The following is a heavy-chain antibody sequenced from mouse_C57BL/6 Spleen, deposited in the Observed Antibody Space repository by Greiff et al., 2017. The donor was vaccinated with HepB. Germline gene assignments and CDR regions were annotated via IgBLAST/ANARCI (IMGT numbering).Heavy chain of an antibody. J-gene: IGHJ2*01. D-gene: IGHD3-3*01. V-gene: IGHV5-4*03. CDR1: GFTFSSYA. CDR3: ARGEGLLYYFDY. Sequence: EVKLVESGGGLVKPGGSLKLSCAASGFTFSSYAMSWVRQTPEKRLEWVATISDGGSYTYYPDNVKGRFTISRDNAKNNLYLQMSHLKSEDTAMYYCARGEGLLYYFDYWGQGTTLTVSS. CDR2: ISDGGSYT.